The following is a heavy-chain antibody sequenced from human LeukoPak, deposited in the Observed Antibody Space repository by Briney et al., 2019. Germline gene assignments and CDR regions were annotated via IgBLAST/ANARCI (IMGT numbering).Heavy chain of an antibody. CDR1: GFTFSSYS. D-gene: IGHD5-12*01. CDR2: ISSSSSTI. Sequence: GGSLRLSCAASGFTFSSYSMNWVRQAPGKGLEWVSYISSSSSTIYYADSVKGRFTISRDNAKNSLYLQMNSLRDDDTAVYYWARVGTTISHWGQGTLVTVSS. CDR3: ARVGTTISH. V-gene: IGHV3-48*02. J-gene: IGHJ4*02.